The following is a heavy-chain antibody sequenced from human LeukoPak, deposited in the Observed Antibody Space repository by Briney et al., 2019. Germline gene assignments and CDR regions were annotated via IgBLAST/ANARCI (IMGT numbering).Heavy chain of an antibody. J-gene: IGHJ4*02. CDR3: ASPATYYGSGSYYY. D-gene: IGHD3-10*01. CDR2: ISSSGSTI. V-gene: IGHV3-11*01. CDR1: GFTFSDYY. Sequence: PGGSLRLSCAASGFTFSDYYMSWIRQAPGKGLEWASYISSSGSTIYYADSVKGRFTISRDNAKNSLYLQMNSLRAEDTAVYYCASPATYYGSGSYYYWGQGTLVTVSS.